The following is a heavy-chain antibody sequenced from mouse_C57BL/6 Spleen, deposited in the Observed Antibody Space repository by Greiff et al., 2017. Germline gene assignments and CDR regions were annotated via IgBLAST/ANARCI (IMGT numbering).Heavy chain of an antibody. CDR1: GYTFTSYW. D-gene: IGHD2-5*01. CDR2: IHPNSGST. CDR3: ARGYSNYHLYAMDY. Sequence: QVQLQQPGAELVKPGASVKLSCKASGYTFTSYWMHWVKQRPGQGLEWIGMIHPNSGSTNYNEKFKSKATLTVDKSSSTAYMQLSSLTSEDSAVYDCARGYSNYHLYAMDYWGQGTSVTVSS. J-gene: IGHJ4*01. V-gene: IGHV1-64*01.